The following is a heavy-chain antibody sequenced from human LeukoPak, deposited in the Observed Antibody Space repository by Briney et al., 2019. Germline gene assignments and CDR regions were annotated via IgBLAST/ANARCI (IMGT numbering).Heavy chain of an antibody. Sequence: GGSLRLSCAASGFTFDDYVMHWVRQAPGKGLEWVAGISWNSGSIGYADSVKGRFTISRDNAKNSLYLQMNSLRAEDTALYYCAKEMGGDIVVVPAAKGAYYYYGMDVWGQGTTVTVSS. CDR2: ISWNSGSI. D-gene: IGHD2-2*01. CDR1: GFTFDDYV. V-gene: IGHV3-9*01. J-gene: IGHJ6*02. CDR3: AKEMGGDIVVVPAAKGAYYYYGMDV.